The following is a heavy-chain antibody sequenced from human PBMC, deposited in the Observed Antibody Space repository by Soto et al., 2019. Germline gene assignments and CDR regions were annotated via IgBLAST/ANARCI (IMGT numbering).Heavy chain of an antibody. Sequence: EVQLVESGGGLVQPGGSLRLSCAASGFTFSSYEMDWVRQAPGKGLEWVAYISSSGTILYADSVKGRFTISRDNADNSRDLQMNSLRAEDTAVYYCTKEKSVMYSGYDAFDIWGRGTMVTVSS. D-gene: IGHD5-12*01. J-gene: IGHJ3*02. V-gene: IGHV3-48*03. CDR1: GFTFSSYE. CDR2: ISSSGTI. CDR3: TKEKSVMYSGYDAFDI.